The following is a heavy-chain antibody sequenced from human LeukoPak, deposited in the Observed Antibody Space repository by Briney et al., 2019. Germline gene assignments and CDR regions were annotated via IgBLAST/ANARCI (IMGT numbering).Heavy chain of an antibody. CDR3: ARVGDYALKD. J-gene: IGHJ4*02. V-gene: IGHV4-4*07. CDR2: IYTSGST. D-gene: IGHD3-16*01. CDR1: GGSISSYH. Sequence: SETLSLTCTVSGGSISSYHWSWIRQPAGKGLEWTGHIYTSGSTNYNPSLKSRVTMSVDTSKNQFSLKLSSVTAADTAVYYCARVGDYALKDWGQGTLVTVSS.